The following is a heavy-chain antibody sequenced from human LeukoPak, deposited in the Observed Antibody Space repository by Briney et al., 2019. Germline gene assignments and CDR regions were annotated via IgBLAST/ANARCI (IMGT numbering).Heavy chain of an antibody. D-gene: IGHD3-22*01. Sequence: GGSLRLSCAASGFTFSGSAMHWVRQASGKGLEWVGRIRSKANSYATAYAASVKGRFTISRDDSKNTAYLQMNSLKTEDTAVYYCTRHHSQWLNPTPRGYYYYGMDVWGQGTTVTVSS. CDR3: TRHHSQWLNPTPRGYYYYGMDV. CDR1: GFTFSGSA. CDR2: IRSKANSYAT. V-gene: IGHV3-73*01. J-gene: IGHJ6*02.